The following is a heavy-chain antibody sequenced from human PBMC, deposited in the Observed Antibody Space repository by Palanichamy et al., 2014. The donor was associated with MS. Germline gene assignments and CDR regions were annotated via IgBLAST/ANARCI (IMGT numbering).Heavy chain of an antibody. D-gene: IGHD3-3*01. J-gene: IGHJ1*01. CDR1: GFTFDNYA. Sequence: EVQLVESGGGLVQPGRSLRLSCTASGFTFDNYAMHWVRQAPGKGLEWVSGINWNSNYIAYADSVKGRFIISRDNAKTSLYLQMNSLRAEDTALYYCAKGSRTSGVTDGYLQHWGQGSLVTVSS. V-gene: IGHV3-9*01. CDR2: INWNSNYI. CDR3: AKGSRTSGVTDGYLQH.